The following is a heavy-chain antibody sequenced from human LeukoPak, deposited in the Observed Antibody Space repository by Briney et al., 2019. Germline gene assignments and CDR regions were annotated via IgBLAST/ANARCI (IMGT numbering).Heavy chain of an antibody. CDR1: GVSISSSSYY. CDR2: TYSSGST. J-gene: IGHJ4*01. Sequence: SETLSLTCNVSGVSISSSSYYWGWIRQPPGKGLEWIGSTYSSGSTYYNSSLKSRVTISIDTSKNQVSLKMSSVTAADTAVYYCAKSGGYGLIDYWGQGTLVTVSS. D-gene: IGHD6-25*01. CDR3: AKSGGYGLIDY. V-gene: IGHV4-39*01.